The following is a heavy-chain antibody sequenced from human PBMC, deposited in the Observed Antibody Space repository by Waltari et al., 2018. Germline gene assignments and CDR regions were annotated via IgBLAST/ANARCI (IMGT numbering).Heavy chain of an antibody. CDR3: ARGEAVAGSGGGSVFDY. J-gene: IGHJ4*02. D-gene: IGHD6-19*01. CDR2: IYHSGST. V-gene: IGHV4-38-2*01. CDR1: GYSISSGYY. Sequence: QVQLQESGPGLVKPSETLSLTCAVSGYSISSGYYWGWIRQPPGKGLEWIGSIYHSGSTYYNPSLKSRVTISVDTSKNQFSLKLSSVTAADTAVYHCARGEAVAGSGGGSVFDYWGQGTLVTVSS.